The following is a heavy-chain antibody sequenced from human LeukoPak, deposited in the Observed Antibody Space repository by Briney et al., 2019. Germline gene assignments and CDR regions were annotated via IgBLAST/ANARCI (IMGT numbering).Heavy chain of an antibody. D-gene: IGHD4-17*01. Sequence: GESLKISCKGSGYSFTNYWIGWVRQMPGKGLEWMGIIYPGDSDTRYSTSFQGQVTISADKSISTAYLQWSSLKASDTAMYFCARPALMASRDYYFDYWGQGTLVTVSS. CDR2: IYPGDSDT. J-gene: IGHJ4*02. CDR1: GYSFTNYW. CDR3: ARPALMASRDYYFDY. V-gene: IGHV5-51*01.